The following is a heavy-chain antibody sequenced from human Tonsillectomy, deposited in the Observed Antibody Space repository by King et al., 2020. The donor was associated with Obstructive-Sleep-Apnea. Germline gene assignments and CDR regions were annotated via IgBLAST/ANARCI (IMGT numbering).Heavy chain of an antibody. CDR3: ARDNWNDWGAAFDI. D-gene: IGHD1-1*01. J-gene: IGHJ3*02. CDR1: GGTFSSYA. V-gene: IGHV1-69*09. CDR2: IIPILGIA. Sequence: QLVQSGAEVKKPGYSVKVSCKASGGTFSSYAISWVRQAPGQGLEWMGRIIPILGIANYAQKFQGRVTITADKSTSTAYMELSSLRSEDTAVYYCARDNWNDWGAAFDIWGQGTMVTVSS.